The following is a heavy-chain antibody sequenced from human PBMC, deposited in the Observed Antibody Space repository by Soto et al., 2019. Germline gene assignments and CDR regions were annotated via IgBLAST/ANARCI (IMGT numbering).Heavy chain of an antibody. CDR1: GFTFSNAW. CDR3: AKGDCSSTSCPFDY. Sequence: GGSLRLSCAASGFTFSNAWMNWVRQAPGKGLEWVGRIKSKTDGGTTDYAAPVKGRFTISRDDSKNTLYLQMNSLRAEDTAVYYCAKGDCSSTSCPFDYWGQGTLVTVSS. D-gene: IGHD2-2*01. V-gene: IGHV3-15*07. J-gene: IGHJ4*02. CDR2: IKSKTDGGTT.